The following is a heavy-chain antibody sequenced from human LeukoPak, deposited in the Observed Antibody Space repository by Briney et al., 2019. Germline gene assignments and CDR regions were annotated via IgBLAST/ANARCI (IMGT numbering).Heavy chain of an antibody. CDR1: GGTFSSYV. CDR2: IIPIFGTA. CDR3: ATGVGTGYYYYYMDV. D-gene: IGHD5-18*01. J-gene: IGHJ6*03. V-gene: IGHV1-69*05. Sequence: SVKVSCKASGGTFSSYVISWVRQAPGQGLEWMGGIIPIFGTANYAQKFQGRVTMTRDMSTSTVYMELSSLRSEDTAVYYCATGVGTGYYYYYMDVWGKGTTVTVSS.